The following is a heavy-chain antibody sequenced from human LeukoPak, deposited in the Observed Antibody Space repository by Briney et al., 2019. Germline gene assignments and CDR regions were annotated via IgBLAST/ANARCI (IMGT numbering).Heavy chain of an antibody. J-gene: IGHJ6*04. CDR1: GYSFTSYW. CDR3: ARQGSTYYYGMDV. V-gene: IGHV5-51*01. Sequence: GESLKISCQGSGYSFTSYWIGWVRQMPGKGLEWMGIIYPGDSDTRYSPSFQGQVTISADKSISTPYLQWSSLKASDTAMYYCARQGSTYYYGMDVWGKGTTVTVSS. CDR2: IYPGDSDT. D-gene: IGHD2/OR15-2a*01.